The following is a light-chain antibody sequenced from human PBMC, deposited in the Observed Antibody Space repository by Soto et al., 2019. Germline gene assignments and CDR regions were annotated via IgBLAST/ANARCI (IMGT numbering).Light chain of an antibody. Sequence: EIVLTQSPGTLSLSPGERATLSCRASQSVRNNYLAWYQQKPGQAPRLLIYGASSRATGIPERFSGSGSGTDFTLTVSRLEPDDFAVYYCQQYDTSPWTFGQGTKVEIK. J-gene: IGKJ1*01. CDR2: GAS. CDR3: QQYDTSPWT. V-gene: IGKV3-20*01. CDR1: QSVRNNY.